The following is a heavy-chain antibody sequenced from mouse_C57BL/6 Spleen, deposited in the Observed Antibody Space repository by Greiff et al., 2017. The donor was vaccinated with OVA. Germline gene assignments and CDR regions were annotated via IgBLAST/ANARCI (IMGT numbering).Heavy chain of an antibody. D-gene: IGHD2-1*01. J-gene: IGHJ1*03. CDR3: ARHYCGSYRYFDV. CDR2: ISSGSSTI. Sequence: EVQVVESGGGLVKPGGSLKLSCAASGFTFSDYGMHWVRQAPEKGLEWVAYISSGSSTIYYADTVKGRFTISRDNAKNTLFLQMPSLRSEDTAMEYCARHYCGSYRYFDVWGKGTTVTVSS. V-gene: IGHV5-17*01. CDR1: GFTFSDYG.